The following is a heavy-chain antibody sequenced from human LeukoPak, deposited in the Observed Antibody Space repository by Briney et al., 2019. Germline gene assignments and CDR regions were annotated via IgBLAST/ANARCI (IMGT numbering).Heavy chain of an antibody. V-gene: IGHV3-21*06. CDR3: AREAAFDM. CDR2: ISSSSTYT. Sequence: GGALRLSCAASGFTFSSYPMNWVRQAPGKGLEWVSSISSSSTYTFYADSVKGRFTISRDNAKNSLYLQMNSLRAEDTAVYYCAREAAFDMWGQGTMVTVSS. CDR1: GFTFSSYP. J-gene: IGHJ3*02.